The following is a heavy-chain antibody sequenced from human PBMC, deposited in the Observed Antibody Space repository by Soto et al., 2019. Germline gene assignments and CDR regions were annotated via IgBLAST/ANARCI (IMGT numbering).Heavy chain of an antibody. V-gene: IGHV1-8*01. CDR3: ARGSGDDSSGYPYYYGMDV. CDR1: GYTFTSYD. Sequence: QVQLVQSGAEVKKPGASVKVSCKASGYTFTSYDINWVRQATGQGLEWMGWMNPNSGNTGDAQKFQGRDTMTRNTSISTAYMELSSLRSEDTAVYYCARGSGDDSSGYPYYYGMDVWGQGTTVTVSS. D-gene: IGHD3-22*01. CDR2: MNPNSGNT. J-gene: IGHJ6*02.